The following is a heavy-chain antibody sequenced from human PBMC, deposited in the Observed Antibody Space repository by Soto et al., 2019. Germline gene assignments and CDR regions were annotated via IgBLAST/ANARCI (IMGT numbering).Heavy chain of an antibody. Sequence: QITLKESGPTLVKPTQTLTLTCTFSGFSVSTSGVGVGWIRQPPGKALEWLALIYWDDDKRYSPSLKSRLTNTKDTSKNQVVLTMTTMDPVDTATYYCAYGDYVGNWFDPWGQGTLVTVSS. CDR2: IYWDDDK. D-gene: IGHD4-17*01. CDR1: GFSVSTSGVG. V-gene: IGHV2-5*02. J-gene: IGHJ5*02. CDR3: AYGDYVGNWFDP.